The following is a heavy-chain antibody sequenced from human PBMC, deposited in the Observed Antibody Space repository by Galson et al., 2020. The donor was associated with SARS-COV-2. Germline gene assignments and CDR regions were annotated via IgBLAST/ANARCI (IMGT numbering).Heavy chain of an antibody. CDR2: ISYDGSNK. V-gene: IGHV3-30-3*01. CDR1: GFTFSSYA. D-gene: IGHD2-2*01. J-gene: IGHJ3*01. CDR3: TKDQRDIVVVPVVDDAFDV. Sequence: GESLKISCAASGFTFSSYAMHWVRQAPGKGLEWVAVISYDGSNKYYADSVKGRFTISRDNSKNTLYLQMNSLRAEDTAVYYCTKDQRDIVVVPVVDDAFDVWGQGTMVTVSS.